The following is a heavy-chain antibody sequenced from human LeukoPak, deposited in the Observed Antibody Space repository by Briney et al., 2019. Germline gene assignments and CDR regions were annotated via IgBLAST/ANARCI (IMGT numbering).Heavy chain of an antibody. D-gene: IGHD2-2*02. CDR1: GGSISSSSYY. Sequence: SETLSLTCTVSGGSISSSSYYWGWIRQPPGKGLERIGSIYYSGSTYYNPSLKSRVTISVDTSKNQFSLKLSFVTAADTAVYYCASPIVVVPAAIFHFDYWGQGTLVTVSS. CDR3: ASPIVVVPAAIFHFDY. J-gene: IGHJ4*02. CDR2: IYYSGST. V-gene: IGHV4-39*01.